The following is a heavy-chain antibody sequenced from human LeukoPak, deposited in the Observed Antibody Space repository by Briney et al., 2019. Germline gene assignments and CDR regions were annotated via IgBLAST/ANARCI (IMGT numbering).Heavy chain of an antibody. CDR3: ARDGAYARRAYYYMDV. V-gene: IGHV3-30*01. Sequence: GGSLRLSCAASGFTFSSYAMHWVRQAPGKGLEWVAVISYDGSNKYYADSVKGRFTISRDNSKNTLYLQMNSLRAEDTAVYYCARDGAYARRAYYYMDVWGKGTTDTVSS. CDR2: ISYDGSNK. J-gene: IGHJ6*03. D-gene: IGHD2-2*01. CDR1: GFTFSSYA.